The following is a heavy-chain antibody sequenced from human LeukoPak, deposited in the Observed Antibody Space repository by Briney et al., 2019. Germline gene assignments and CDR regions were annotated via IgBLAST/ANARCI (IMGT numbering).Heavy chain of an antibody. V-gene: IGHV1-69*04. CDR3: ARDQGWIRPDAFDI. D-gene: IGHD5-18*01. J-gene: IGHJ3*02. Sequence: GSSVKVSFKASGGTFSSYAISWVRQAPGQGLEWMGRIIPILGIANYAQKFQGRVTITADKSTSTAYMELSSLRSEDTAVYYCARDQGWIRPDAFDIWGQGTMVTVSS. CDR1: GGTFSSYA. CDR2: IIPILGIA.